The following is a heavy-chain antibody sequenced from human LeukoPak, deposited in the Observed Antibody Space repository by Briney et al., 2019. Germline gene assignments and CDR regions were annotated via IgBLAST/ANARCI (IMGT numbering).Heavy chain of an antibody. CDR1: GGSFSGYY. CDR2: INHSGST. CDR3: ARGTGRYSYGSRFDY. D-gene: IGHD5-18*01. V-gene: IGHV4-34*01. J-gene: IGHJ4*02. Sequence: SETLSLTCAVYGGSFSGYYWSWIRQPPGKGLEWIGEINHSGSTNYNPSLKSRVTISVDTSKNQFSLKLSSVTAADTAVYYCARGTGRYSYGSRFDYWGQGTLVTVSS.